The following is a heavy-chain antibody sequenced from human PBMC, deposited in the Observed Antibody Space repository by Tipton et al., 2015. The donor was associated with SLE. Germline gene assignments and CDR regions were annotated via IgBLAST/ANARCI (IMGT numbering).Heavy chain of an antibody. Sequence: QLVQSGAEVKKPGASVKVSCKASGYTFNSYGVSWVRQAPGRGLEWMGWISAYNGNTNYAQNLQGRVTMTTDTSTNTAYMELRSLTSDDTAIYYCARGPQWEPPAFDIWGHGTMVTVSS. V-gene: IGHV1-18*01. CDR3: ARGPQWEPPAFDI. D-gene: IGHD1-26*01. CDR1: GYTFNSYG. J-gene: IGHJ3*02. CDR2: ISAYNGNT.